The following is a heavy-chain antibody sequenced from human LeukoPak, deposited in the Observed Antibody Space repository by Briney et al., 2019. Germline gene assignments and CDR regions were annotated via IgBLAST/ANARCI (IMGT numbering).Heavy chain of an antibody. J-gene: IGHJ5*02. CDR2: INAYNGNT. D-gene: IGHD3-3*01. Sequence: ASVKVSCKASGYTFTSYGISWVRQAPGQGLEWMGWINAYNGNTNYAQKLQGRVTMTRDTSISTAYMELSRLRSDDTAVYYCARLYSDFWSPYYHWGQGTLVTVSS. CDR1: GYTFTSYG. CDR3: ARLYSDFWSPYYH. V-gene: IGHV1-18*01.